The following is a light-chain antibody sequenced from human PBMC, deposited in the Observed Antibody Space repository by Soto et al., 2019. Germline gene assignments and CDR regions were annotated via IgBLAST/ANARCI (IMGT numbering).Light chain of an antibody. CDR2: DAS. V-gene: IGKV3-11*01. CDR1: QSVSSY. CDR3: QQRNPWPPTWT. Sequence: EIVLTQSPATLSLSPGERATLSCRASQSVSSYLAWYQQKPGQAPRLLIYDASNRATGIPARFSGSGSGTDFTLTISSLEPEDFAIYYCQQRNPWPPTWTFGQGTKVEIK. J-gene: IGKJ1*01.